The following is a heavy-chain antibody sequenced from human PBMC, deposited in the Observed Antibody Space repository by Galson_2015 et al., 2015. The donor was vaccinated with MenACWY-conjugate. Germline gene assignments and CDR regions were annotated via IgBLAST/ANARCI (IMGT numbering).Heavy chain of an antibody. CDR3: ARRMDDATGVNTHDV. Sequence: SLRLSCAASGFTFSSYRMNWVRQAPGQGLDWVSYIRARTGSIYYTDAVKGRFTISSENAKISQDLQMNSLSVEDTAVYYCARRMDDATGVNTHDVWGQGTMVAVSS. J-gene: IGHJ3*01. D-gene: IGHD2-8*02. V-gene: IGHV3-48*01. CDR1: GFTFSSYR. CDR2: IRARTGSI.